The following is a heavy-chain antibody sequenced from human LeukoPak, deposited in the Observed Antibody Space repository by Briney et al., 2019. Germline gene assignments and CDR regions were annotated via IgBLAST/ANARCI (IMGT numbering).Heavy chain of an antibody. J-gene: IGHJ5*02. CDR3: ARAIAPAYDFWSGYFAPPGGWFDP. V-gene: IGHV4-38-2*02. Sequence: PSETLSLTCTVSDYSISSGYYWGWIRQPPGKGLEWIGSMYYSGSTYYNPSLKSRVTISVDTSKNQFSLKLSSVTAADTAVYYCARAIAPAYDFWSGYFAPPGGWFDPWGQGTLVTVSS. D-gene: IGHD3-3*01. CDR1: DYSISSGYY. CDR2: MYYSGST.